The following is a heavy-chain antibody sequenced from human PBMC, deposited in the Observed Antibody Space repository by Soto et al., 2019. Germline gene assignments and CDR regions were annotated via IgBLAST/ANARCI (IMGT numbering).Heavy chain of an antibody. CDR1: GYTFSSYA. CDR3: ARDKGYYYDSSGYYYGYYYYGMDV. CDR2: IIPIFGTA. D-gene: IGHD3-22*01. V-gene: IGHV1-69*13. Sequence: SVKVSCKASGYTFSSYAISWVRQAPGQGLEWMGGIIPIFGTANYAQKFQGRVTITADESTSTAYMELSSLRSEDTAVYYCARDKGYYYDSSGYYYGYYYYGMDVWGQGTTVTVSS. J-gene: IGHJ6*02.